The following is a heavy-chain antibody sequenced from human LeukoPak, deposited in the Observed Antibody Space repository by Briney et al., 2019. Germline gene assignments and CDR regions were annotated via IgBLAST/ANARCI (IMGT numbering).Heavy chain of an antibody. Sequence: PGGSLRLSCAASGFTFSSHAMHWVRQVPGEGLYWVALISNDGSNKYYADSVKGRFTISRDNSKSTVYLQMNSLRAEDTAVYYCARDHYDSSGYLFDYWGQGTLVSVSS. CDR1: GFTFSSHA. D-gene: IGHD3-22*01. V-gene: IGHV3-30*04. CDR2: ISNDGSNK. CDR3: ARDHYDSSGYLFDY. J-gene: IGHJ4*02.